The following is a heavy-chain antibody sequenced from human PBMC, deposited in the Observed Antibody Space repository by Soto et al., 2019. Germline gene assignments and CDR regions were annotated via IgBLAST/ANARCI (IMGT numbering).Heavy chain of an antibody. J-gene: IGHJ4*02. Sequence: GGSLRLSCAASGFSFSSYAMSWVRQAPGKGLEWVSGISGSGGTTYYADSVKARFTISRDNTKNTLNLHMNSLRAEDTAVYYCAKDRGYTYGIFDFWGQGTLVTVSS. CDR2: ISGSGGTT. D-gene: IGHD5-18*01. CDR1: GFSFSSYA. CDR3: AKDRGYTYGIFDF. V-gene: IGHV3-23*01.